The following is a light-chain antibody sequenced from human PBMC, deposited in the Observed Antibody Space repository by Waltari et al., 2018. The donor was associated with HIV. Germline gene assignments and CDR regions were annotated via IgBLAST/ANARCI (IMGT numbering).Light chain of an antibody. CDR3: QQYFSLPAT. CDR1: RSLLHSSKNKND. CDR2: WAS. J-gene: IGKJ1*01. V-gene: IGKV4-1*01. Sequence: DIVMTQSPDSLAVSPGGRATINCRSSRSLLHSSKNKNDLAWYQQKPGQPPKLVSYWASTRQSGVPERFSGSGSGSDFTLTISSLQAEDAAVYYCQQYFSLPATFGQGTKVEIK.